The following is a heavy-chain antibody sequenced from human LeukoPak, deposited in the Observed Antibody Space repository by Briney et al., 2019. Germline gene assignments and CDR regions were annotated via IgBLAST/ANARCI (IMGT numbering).Heavy chain of an antibody. CDR1: GFTFDDYG. J-gene: IGHJ4*02. D-gene: IGHD3-22*01. Sequence: GGSLRLSCAASGFTFDDYGMSWVRQAPGKGLEWVSGINWNGGSTGYADSVKGRFTISRDNAKNSLYLQMNSLRAEDTALYYCARADTTGYFLGHFDYWDQGTLVPVSS. CDR2: INWNGGST. V-gene: IGHV3-20*04. CDR3: ARADTTGYFLGHFDY.